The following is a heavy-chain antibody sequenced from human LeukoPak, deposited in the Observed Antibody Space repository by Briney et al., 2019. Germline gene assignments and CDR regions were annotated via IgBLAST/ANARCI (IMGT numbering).Heavy chain of an antibody. CDR2: INAGNGNT. D-gene: IGHD1-1*01. V-gene: IGHV1-3*01. CDR3: ARDLEYYYYGMDV. Sequence: ASVQVSCKASGYTFTSYAMHWVRQAPGQRLEWMGWINAGNGNTKYSQKFQGRVTITRDTSASTAYMELSSLRSDDTAVYYCARDLEYYYYGMDVWGQGTTVTVSS. CDR1: GYTFTSYA. J-gene: IGHJ6*02.